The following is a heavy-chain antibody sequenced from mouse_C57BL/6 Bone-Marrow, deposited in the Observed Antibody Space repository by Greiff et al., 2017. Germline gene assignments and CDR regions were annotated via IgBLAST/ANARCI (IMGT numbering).Heavy chain of an antibody. Sequence: VQLQESGPGLVAPSQSLSITCTVSGFSLTSYGVSWVRQPPGKGLEWLGVIWGDGSTNYHSALISRLSISKDNSKSQVFLKLKSLQTDDTATYYCAKVTTVVEGFAYWGQGTLVTVSA. V-gene: IGHV2-3*01. CDR3: AKVTTVVEGFAY. CDR1: GFSLTSYG. CDR2: IWGDGST. D-gene: IGHD1-1*01. J-gene: IGHJ3*01.